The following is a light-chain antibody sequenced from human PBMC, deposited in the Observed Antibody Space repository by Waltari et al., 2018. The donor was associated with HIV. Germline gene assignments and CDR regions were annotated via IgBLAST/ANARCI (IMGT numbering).Light chain of an antibody. V-gene: IGLV2-14*03. CDR3: SSYTSSSTLGV. CDR1: SSDIVGYNY. Sequence: QSALTQPASVSGSPGQSITISCPRTSSDIVGYNYVSWYQQHPGKAPKLMISDVSHRPSGVSNRFSGSKSGNTASLTISGLQAEDEADYYCSSYTSSSTLGVFGSGTKVTVL. CDR2: DVS. J-gene: IGLJ1*01.